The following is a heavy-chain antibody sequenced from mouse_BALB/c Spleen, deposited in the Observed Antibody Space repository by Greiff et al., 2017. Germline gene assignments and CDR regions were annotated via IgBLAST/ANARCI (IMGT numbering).Heavy chain of an antibody. CDR1: GFTFSSYG. CDR3: AGGGNYVGRGDAMDY. J-gene: IGHJ4*01. CDR2: INSNGGST. V-gene: IGHV5-6-3*01. Sequence: EVKVVESGGGLVQPGGSLKLSCAASGFTFSSYGMSWVRQTPDKRLELVATINSNGGSTYYPDSVKGRFTISRDNAKNTLYLQMSSLKSEDTAMYDCAGGGNYVGRGDAMDYWGQGTSVTVSA. D-gene: IGHD2-1*01.